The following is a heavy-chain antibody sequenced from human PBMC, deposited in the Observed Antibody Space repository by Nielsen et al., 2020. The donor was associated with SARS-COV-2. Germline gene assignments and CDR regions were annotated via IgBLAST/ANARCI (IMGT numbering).Heavy chain of an antibody. D-gene: IGHD3-3*01. CDR1: RFTVSSNY. Sequence: GESLKISCAASRFTVSSNYMSWVRQAPGKGLEWVSVIYSGGSTYYADSVKGRFTISRDNSKNTLYLQMNSLRAEDTAVYYCAREKNPLEWLLREGGAFDIWGQGTMVTVSS. CDR2: IYSGGST. V-gene: IGHV3-66*01. CDR3: AREKNPLEWLLREGGAFDI. J-gene: IGHJ3*02.